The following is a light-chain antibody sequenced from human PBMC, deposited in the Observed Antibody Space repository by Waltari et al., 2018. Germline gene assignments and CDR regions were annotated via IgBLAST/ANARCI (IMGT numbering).Light chain of an antibody. CDR2: RDN. V-gene: IGLV1-47*01. CDR1: RSNIGTTH. J-gene: IGLJ3*02. CDR3: SSWDFRLTIWV. Sequence: QSALTQPPSVSGPPGQTVTISCSGGRSNIGTTHVNWYQHFPGSAPKLLFYRDNQRHSGVPARFSVSKSGTSASLAISDLRPEDEADYYCSSWDFRLTIWVFGGGSRLTVL.